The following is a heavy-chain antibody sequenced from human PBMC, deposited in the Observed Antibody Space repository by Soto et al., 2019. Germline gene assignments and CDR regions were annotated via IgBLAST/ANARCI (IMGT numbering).Heavy chain of an antibody. Sequence: GGSLRLSCTASGFIFADYAMSWFRQAPGKGLEWVGFIRSKTYGGTTEYAASVTGRFSISRDDSKSVAYLQMNSLETGDTAMNFCARVLEGLCPTRPLFAYGGRGTLVPVSS. CDR1: GFIFADYA. CDR2: IRSKTYGGTT. CDR3: ARVLEGLCPTRPLFAY. J-gene: IGHJ4*02. V-gene: IGHV3-49*03. D-gene: IGHD2-2*01.